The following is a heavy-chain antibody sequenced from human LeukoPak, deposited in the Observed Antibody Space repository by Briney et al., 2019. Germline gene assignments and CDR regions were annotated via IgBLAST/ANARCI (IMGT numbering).Heavy chain of an antibody. Sequence: PSETLSLTCTVSGGSISSYYWSWIRQPPGKGLEWIGYIYYSGSTNYNPSLKSRVTISVDTSKNQFSLKLSSVTAADTAVYYCARTLTGDRLGYWGQGTLVTVSS. J-gene: IGHJ4*02. CDR3: ARTLTGDRLGY. CDR1: GGSISSYY. V-gene: IGHV4-59*01. CDR2: IYYSGST.